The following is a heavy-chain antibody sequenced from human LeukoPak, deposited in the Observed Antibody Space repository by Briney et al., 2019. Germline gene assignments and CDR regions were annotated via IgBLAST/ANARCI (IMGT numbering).Heavy chain of an antibody. CDR1: GFTFSSYA. J-gene: IGHJ6*02. V-gene: IGHV3-23*01. CDR3: AATHLYCSSTSCYFGPYGMDV. D-gene: IGHD2-2*01. CDR2: ISGSGGST. Sequence: GGSLRLSCAASGFTFSSYAMSWVRQAPGKGLEWVSAISGSGGSTYYADSVKGRFTISRDNSKNTLYLQMNGLRAEDTAVYYCAATHLYCSSTSCYFGPYGMDVWGQGTTVTVSS.